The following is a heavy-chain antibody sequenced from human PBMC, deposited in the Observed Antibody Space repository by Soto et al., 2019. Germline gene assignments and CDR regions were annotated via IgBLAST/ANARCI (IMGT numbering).Heavy chain of an antibody. CDR1: GYTLTELS. V-gene: IGHV1-24*01. CDR2: FDPEDGET. D-gene: IGHD3-16*02. J-gene: IGHJ3*02. Sequence: ASVKVSCKVSGYTLTELSMHWVRQAPGKGLEWMGGFDPEDGETIYAQKFQGRVTMTEDTSTDTAYMELSSLRSEDTAVYYCATAGSDHDAFDIWGQGTMVTVSS. CDR3: ATAGSDHDAFDI.